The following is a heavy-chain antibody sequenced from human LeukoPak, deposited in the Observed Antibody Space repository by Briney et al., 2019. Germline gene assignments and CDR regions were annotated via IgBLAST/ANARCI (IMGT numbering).Heavy chain of an antibody. V-gene: IGHV3-48*01. CDR1: GFTFSRYS. Sequence: GGSLRLSCAASGFTFSRYSINWVRQAPGKGLEWVSYISSSSSSIYYADSVKGRFTISRDNAKNSLYLQMNSLRAEDTAVYYCARVPTTVTTVYFDYWGQGTLVTVSS. CDR3: ARVPTTVTTVYFDY. D-gene: IGHD4-17*01. J-gene: IGHJ4*02. CDR2: ISSSSSSI.